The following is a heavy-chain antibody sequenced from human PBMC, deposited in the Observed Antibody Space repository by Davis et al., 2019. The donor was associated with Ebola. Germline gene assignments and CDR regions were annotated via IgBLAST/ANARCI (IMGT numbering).Heavy chain of an antibody. CDR1: GFTFSSYW. CDR2: IKQDGSEK. Sequence: GESLKISCAAPGFTFSSYWMSWVRQAPGKGLEWVANIKQDGSEKYYVDSVKGRFTISRDNAKNSLYLQMNSLRAEDTAVYYCARDYDAFDIWGQGTMVTVSS. J-gene: IGHJ3*02. V-gene: IGHV3-7*03. CDR3: ARDYDAFDI.